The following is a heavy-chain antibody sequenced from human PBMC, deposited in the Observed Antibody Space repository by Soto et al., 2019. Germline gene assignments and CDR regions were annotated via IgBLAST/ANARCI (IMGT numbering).Heavy chain of an antibody. CDR2: IIPVFGTT. CDR1: GGLFSSFA. CDR3: AMGGGPYVWFNEF. Sequence: QAKLVQSGAEVKKPGSSMKISCKASGGLFSSFAISWVRQAPGQGLEWMGGIIPVFGTTNYAQKFQDRVTITADESTNTAYRELSSLRSEDTAIYSCAMGGGPYVWFNEFWGQGTLVTVSS. D-gene: IGHD3-10*02. J-gene: IGHJ4*02. V-gene: IGHV1-69*01.